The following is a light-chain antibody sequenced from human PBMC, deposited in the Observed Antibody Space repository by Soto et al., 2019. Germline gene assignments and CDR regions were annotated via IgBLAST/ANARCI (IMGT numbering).Light chain of an antibody. Sequence: QSALTQPASVSGSPGQSITISCTGTSSDVGYYNYVSWYQQQPGKAPKLIIYEVSDRPSGISNRFSGSKSGNTASLTISGLQAEDEADYYCSSYTTSSTYVFGTGTKVTVL. V-gene: IGLV2-14*01. CDR2: EVS. CDR3: SSYTTSSTYV. CDR1: SSDVGYYNY. J-gene: IGLJ1*01.